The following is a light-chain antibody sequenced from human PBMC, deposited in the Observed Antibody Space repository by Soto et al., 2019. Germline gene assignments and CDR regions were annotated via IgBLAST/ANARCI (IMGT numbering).Light chain of an antibody. J-gene: IGKJ2*01. CDR1: QSVSSK. CDR2: GAS. V-gene: IGKV3-15*01. CDR3: QQYNNWPQT. Sequence: EIVITQSPGTLSVSPGERATLSCRASQSVSSKLAWYQQKPGQAPRLLIYGASTRATGIPASFSGSGSGTEFTLSISSLQSEDFAVYYCQQYNNWPQTFGQGTKLEIK.